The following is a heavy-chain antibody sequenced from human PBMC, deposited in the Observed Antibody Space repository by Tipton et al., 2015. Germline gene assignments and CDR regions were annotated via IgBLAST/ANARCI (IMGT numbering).Heavy chain of an antibody. D-gene: IGHD2/OR15-2a*01. J-gene: IGHJ4*02. CDR3: AGLYAYFAY. Sequence: TLSLTCSVSGDSISSLNWWTWVRQPPGKGLEWIGEIHHGGTTNYNPSLRSRVTMSVDTSKNQFSLQLSSVTAADTAVYYCAGLYAYFAYWGQGALVTVSS. V-gene: IGHV4-4*02. CDR2: IHHGGTT. CDR1: GDSISSLNW.